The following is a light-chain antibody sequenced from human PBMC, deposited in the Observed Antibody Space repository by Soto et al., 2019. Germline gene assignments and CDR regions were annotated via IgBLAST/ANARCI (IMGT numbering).Light chain of an antibody. CDR2: RAS. Sequence: EIVLTQSPVTLSLSPGDRATLSCRASQSISSSSLAWYQQKPGQAPRLLIYRASSRATGIPDRFSGSGSGTDFTVTISRLEPEDFALYFCQQNDNSPPILPFGGGTKVDIK. V-gene: IGKV3-20*01. J-gene: IGKJ4*01. CDR1: QSISSSS. CDR3: QQNDNSPPILP.